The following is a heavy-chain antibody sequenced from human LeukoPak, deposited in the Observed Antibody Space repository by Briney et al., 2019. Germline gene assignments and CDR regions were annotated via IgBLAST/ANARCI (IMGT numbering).Heavy chain of an antibody. J-gene: IGHJ4*02. V-gene: IGHV4-59*01. CDR3: ARGYCSGGSCYSVPDY. D-gene: IGHD2-15*01. CDR1: GGSINSYY. CDR2: IYYSGST. Sequence: SETLSLTCSVSGGSINSYYWSWIRQPPGKGLEWLGYIYYSGSTNYNPSLKSRITISVDTSKNQFSLKLSSVTAADTAVYYCARGYCSGGSCYSVPDYWGQGTLVTVSS.